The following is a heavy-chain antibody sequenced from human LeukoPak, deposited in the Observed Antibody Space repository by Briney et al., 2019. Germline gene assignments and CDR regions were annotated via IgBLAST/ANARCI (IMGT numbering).Heavy chain of an antibody. D-gene: IGHD3-22*01. Sequence: SETLSLTCTVSGGSISSYYWSWIRQPPGKGLEWIGYIYYSGSTNYNPSLKSRVTISVDTSKNQFSLKLSSVTAADTAVYYCARRTLYYDSSGYYYPELYYWGQGTLVTVSS. CDR3: ARRTLYYDSSGYYYPELYY. CDR1: GGSISSYY. V-gene: IGHV4-59*01. CDR2: IYYSGST. J-gene: IGHJ4*02.